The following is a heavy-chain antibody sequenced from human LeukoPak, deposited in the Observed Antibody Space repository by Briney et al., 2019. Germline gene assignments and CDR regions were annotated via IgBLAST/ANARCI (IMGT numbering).Heavy chain of an antibody. V-gene: IGHV3-48*01. CDR1: GFTFSSYS. D-gene: IGHD3-22*01. Sequence: GGSLRLSCAASGFTFSSYSMNWVRQAPGKGLAWVSYISSSSTTIYYADSVKGRFTISRDSAKNSLYLQMNSLRAEDTAVYYCARGGGYYLPLIDYWGQGTLVTVSS. CDR3: ARGGGYYLPLIDY. J-gene: IGHJ4*02. CDR2: ISSSSTTI.